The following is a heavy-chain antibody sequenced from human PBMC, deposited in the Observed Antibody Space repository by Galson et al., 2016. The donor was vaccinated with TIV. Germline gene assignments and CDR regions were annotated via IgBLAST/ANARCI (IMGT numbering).Heavy chain of an antibody. Sequence: SLRLSCAASGFTFRNFGMHWVRQAPGKGLEWVTSIWYDGSNQNYIDXVKGRFTISRDNSRNTLYLEMNSLRVEDTAVYYCARKNGWPNYYLQYWGQGTVVTVSS. D-gene: IGHD3-22*01. CDR1: GFTFRNFG. V-gene: IGHV3-33*01. CDR3: ARKNGWPNYYLQY. CDR2: IWYDGSNQ. J-gene: IGHJ1*01.